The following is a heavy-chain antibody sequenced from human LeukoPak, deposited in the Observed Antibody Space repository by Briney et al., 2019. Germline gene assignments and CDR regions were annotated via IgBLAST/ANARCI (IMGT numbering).Heavy chain of an antibody. J-gene: IGHJ3*02. CDR1: EFTFTSYE. CDR2: ISSSGNTI. V-gene: IGHV3-48*03. Sequence: TGGSLRLSCAASEFTFTSYELNWVRQAPGKGLEWVSYISSSGNTISYADSVKGRFTISRDNAKNSLYLQVISLRAEDTAVYYCARGPSIAARYDAFDIWGQATRDTVSS. CDR3: ARGPSIAARYDAFDI. D-gene: IGHD6-6*01.